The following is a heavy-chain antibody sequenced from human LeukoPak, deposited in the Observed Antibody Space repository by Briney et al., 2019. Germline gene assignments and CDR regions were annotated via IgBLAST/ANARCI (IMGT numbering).Heavy chain of an antibody. CDR1: GGSISNHY. J-gene: IGHJ4*02. CDR3: ARGGWTHDF. D-gene: IGHD6-19*01. CDR2: IYYSGTT. Sequence: SETLSLTCTVSGGSISNHYWTWIRQPPGKGLEWIGYIYYSGTTNYSPSLKSRVTISVDTSKNQFSLKLSSVTAADTAVYYCARGGWTHDFWGQGTLVTVSS. V-gene: IGHV4-59*11.